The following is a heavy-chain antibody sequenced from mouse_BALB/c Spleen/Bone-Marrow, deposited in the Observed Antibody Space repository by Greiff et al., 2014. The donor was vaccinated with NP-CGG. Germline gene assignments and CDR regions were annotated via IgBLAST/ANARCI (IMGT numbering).Heavy chain of an antibody. CDR2: IDPFNGGT. Sequence: EVKLQESGPELMKPGASVKISCKASGYSFTSYYMHWVEQSHGKSLEWIGYIDPFNGGTSYNQKFKGKATLTVDKSSSTAYMHLSSLTSEDSAVYYCAPLSRYFDVWGAGTTVTVSS. CDR3: APLSRYFDV. J-gene: IGHJ1*01. V-gene: IGHV1S135*01. D-gene: IGHD6-2*01. CDR1: GYSFTSYY.